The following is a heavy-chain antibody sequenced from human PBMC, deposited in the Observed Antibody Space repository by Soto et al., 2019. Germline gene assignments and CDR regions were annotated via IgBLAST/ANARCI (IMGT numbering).Heavy chain of an antibody. CDR1: GYSFTSYW. CDR2: IYPGDSDT. D-gene: IGHD3-22*01. CDR3: ARGCGNYYDSSGYLDAFDI. J-gene: IGHJ3*02. Sequence: PGESLKISCKGSGYSFTSYWIGWVRQMPGKGLEWMGIIYPGDSDTRYSPSFQGQVTISADKSISTAYLQWSSLKASDTAMYYCARGCGNYYDSSGYLDAFDIWGQGTMVTVSS. V-gene: IGHV5-51*01.